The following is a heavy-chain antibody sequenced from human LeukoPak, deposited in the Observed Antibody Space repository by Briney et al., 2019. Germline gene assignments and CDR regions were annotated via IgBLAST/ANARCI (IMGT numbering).Heavy chain of an antibody. CDR3: ARDFASPADA. J-gene: IGHJ3*01. CDR2: IYYSGST. V-gene: IGHV4-59*01. Sequence: PSETLSLTCTVSGGSISSYYWSWIRQPPGKGLEWIGYIYYSGSTNYNPSLKSRVTISIDTSKNQFSLKLSSVTAADTAVYYCARDFASPADAWGQGTMVTVSS. CDR1: GGSISSYY.